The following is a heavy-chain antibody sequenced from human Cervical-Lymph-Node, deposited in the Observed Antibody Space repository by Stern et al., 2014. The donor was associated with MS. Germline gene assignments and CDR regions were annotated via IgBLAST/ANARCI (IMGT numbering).Heavy chain of an antibody. CDR2: ITTVYASA. D-gene: IGHD1-1*01. V-gene: IGHV1-69*06. CDR1: GDTFTDYA. CDR3: AREVGSLAMDV. J-gene: IGHJ6*01. Sequence: QMQLVQSGAEVKKPGASVKVSCKASGDTFTDYAISWVRQAPGQGPEWMGGITTVYASADYAHNVQGRLSITADKSTSTAYMDLSSLTSEDTAVYYCAREVGSLAMDVWGQGTTVIVSS.